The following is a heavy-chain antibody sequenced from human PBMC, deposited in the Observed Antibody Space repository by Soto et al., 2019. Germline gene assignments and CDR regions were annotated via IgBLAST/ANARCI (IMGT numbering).Heavy chain of an antibody. J-gene: IGHJ4*02. Sequence: PGGSLRLSCAASGFTFSSCAMHLVRQAPGKGLEWVTVISSDETNKYYADSVKGRFTISRDNSKNTLYLQMNSLRTEDTAVYYCARDVGYNSSPVRRLDYWGQGTLVTVSS. CDR1: GFTFSSCA. CDR2: ISSDETNK. CDR3: ARDVGYNSSPVRRLDY. D-gene: IGHD6-6*01. V-gene: IGHV3-30-3*01.